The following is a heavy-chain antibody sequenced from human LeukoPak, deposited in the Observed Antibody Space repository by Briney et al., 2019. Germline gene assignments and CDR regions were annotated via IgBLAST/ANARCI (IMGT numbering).Heavy chain of an antibody. D-gene: IGHD1-26*01. CDR3: ARGEWEPTFDY. V-gene: IGHV1-46*01. Sequence: ASVKVSCKASGYTFTGYYMHWVRQAPGQGLEWMGIINPSGGSTSYAQKFQGRVTMTRDMSTSTVYMELSSLRSEDTAVYYCARGEWEPTFDYWGQGTLVTVSS. CDR2: INPSGGST. J-gene: IGHJ4*02. CDR1: GYTFTGYY.